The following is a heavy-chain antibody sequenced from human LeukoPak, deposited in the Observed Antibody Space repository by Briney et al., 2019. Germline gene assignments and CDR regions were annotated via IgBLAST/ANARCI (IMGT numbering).Heavy chain of an antibody. V-gene: IGHV4-59*01. J-gene: IGHJ6*02. CDR2: MYHSGST. D-gene: IGHD3-10*01. CDR3: ARGDYYGSAPYGMDV. CDR1: GGPISSYY. Sequence: SETLSLTCTVSGGPISSYYWSWIRQPPGKGLEWIGYMYHSGSTNYNPSLKSRVTISVDTSKNQFSLKLSSVTAADTAVYYCARGDYYGSAPYGMDVWGQGTTVTVSS.